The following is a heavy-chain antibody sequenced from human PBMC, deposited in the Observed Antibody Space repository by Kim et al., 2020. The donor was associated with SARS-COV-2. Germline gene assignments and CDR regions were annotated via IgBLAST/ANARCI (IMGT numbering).Heavy chain of an antibody. D-gene: IGHD3-10*01. CDR2: NYYSGST. Sequence: SETLSLTCTVSGGSISSGGYYWSWIRQHPGQGLNWFGYNYYSGSTYYNPSLKIRVTISVDTSKNQFSLKLSSVTAADTAVYYCARAVVYYGSGGYNNYYCGMKISGQGTTGTVSS. V-gene: IGHV4-31*03. J-gene: IGHJ6*01. CDR1: GGSISSGGYY. CDR3: ARAVVYYGSGGYNNYYCGMKI.